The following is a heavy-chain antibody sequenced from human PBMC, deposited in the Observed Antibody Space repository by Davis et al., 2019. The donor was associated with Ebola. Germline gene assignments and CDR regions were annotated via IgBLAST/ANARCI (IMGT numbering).Heavy chain of an antibody. CDR1: GFTFRSYA. J-gene: IGHJ4*02. Sequence: GESLKISCAASGFTFRSYAMSWVRQAPGKGLQWVSSISGSGDSTYYADSVKGRFTISRDNSKNTLYLQMNSLRAEDTAVYYCAKKKGSSGWYEVDNWGQGTLVTVSS. CDR2: ISGSGDST. V-gene: IGHV3-23*01. D-gene: IGHD6-19*01. CDR3: AKKKGSSGWYEVDN.